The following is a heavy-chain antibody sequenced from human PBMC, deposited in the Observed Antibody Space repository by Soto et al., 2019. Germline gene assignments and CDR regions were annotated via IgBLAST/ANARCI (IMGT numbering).Heavy chain of an antibody. Sequence: GASVKVSCKASGYTFTSYDINWVRQATGQGLEWMGWMNPNSGNTGYAQKFQGRVTMTRNTSISTAYMELSSLRSEDTAVYYCARGGSSSWHDAFDIWGQGTMVTVSS. J-gene: IGHJ3*02. D-gene: IGHD6-13*01. CDR3: ARGGSSSWHDAFDI. CDR2: MNPNSGNT. CDR1: GYTFTSYD. V-gene: IGHV1-8*01.